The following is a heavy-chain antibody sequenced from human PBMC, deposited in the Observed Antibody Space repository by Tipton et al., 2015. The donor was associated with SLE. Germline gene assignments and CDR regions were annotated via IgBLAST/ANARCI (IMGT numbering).Heavy chain of an antibody. CDR2: ISYSGST. Sequence: TLSLTCFVSGGSIGSRPYYWSWIRQPPGKGLEWIGHISYSGSTHYNSSLKSRVTISVDTSKNQFSLKLSSVTAADTAVYYCARDKNGDYYDYWGQGTLVTVSS. D-gene: IGHD4-17*01. CDR1: GGSIGSRPYY. CDR3: ARDKNGDYYDY. V-gene: IGHV4-61*01. J-gene: IGHJ4*02.